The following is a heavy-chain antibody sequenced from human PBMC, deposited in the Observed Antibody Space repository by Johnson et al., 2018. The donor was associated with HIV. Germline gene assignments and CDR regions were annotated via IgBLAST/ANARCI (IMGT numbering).Heavy chain of an antibody. CDR1: GFSFDDYA. V-gene: IGHV3-9*01. CDR3: ARRSGTWDAFDI. CDR2: ISWNSGRI. Sequence: VQLVESGGGLVQPGRSLRLSCAASGFSFDDYAMHWVRQAPGKGLEWVSGISWNSGRIGYADSVKGRFTISRDNAKNSLYLQMNSLRAEDTALYYCARRSGTWDAFDIWGQGTMVTVSS. J-gene: IGHJ3*02. D-gene: IGHD1-26*01.